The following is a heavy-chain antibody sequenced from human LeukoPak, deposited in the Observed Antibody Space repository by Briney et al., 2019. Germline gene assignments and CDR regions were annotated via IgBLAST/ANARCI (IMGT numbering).Heavy chain of an antibody. J-gene: IGHJ4*02. D-gene: IGHD5-12*01. CDR3: AAEPGYSGYNYALAY. CDR2: ISGSADNT. CDR1: GFTLSSYG. V-gene: IGHV3-23*01. Sequence: GGSLRLSCAASGFTLSSYGMSWVRQAPGKGLKWVSAISGSADNTYYADSVKGRFTISRDISNNTLYLQMNSLRAEDTAVYYCAAEPGYSGYNYALAYWGQGTLVTVSS.